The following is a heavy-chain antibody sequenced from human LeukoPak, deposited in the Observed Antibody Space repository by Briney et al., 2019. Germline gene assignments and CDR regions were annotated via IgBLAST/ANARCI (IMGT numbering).Heavy chain of an antibody. V-gene: IGHV1-2*02. J-gene: IGHJ4*02. CDR1: GYIFSDYY. CDR3: SRDLTAVTSGDY. CDR2: INPNNGGT. Sequence: GASVKVSCKASGYIFSDYYMHWVRQAPGQGLEWVAWINPNNGGTAYAQNFQGRVTLTSDKSISTVYMELSGLRSDDTAVYFCSRDLTAVTSGDYWGQGTVVTVSS. D-gene: IGHD4-11*01.